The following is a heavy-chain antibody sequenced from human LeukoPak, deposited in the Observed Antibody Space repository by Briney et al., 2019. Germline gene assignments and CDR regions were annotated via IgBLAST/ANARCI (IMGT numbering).Heavy chain of an antibody. CDR2: IYTSGST. CDR1: GGSIGSYY. V-gene: IGHV4-4*09. J-gene: IGHJ5*02. D-gene: IGHD3-10*01. Sequence: SETLSLTCTVSGGSIGSYYWSWIRQPPGKGLEWIGYIYTSGSTNYNPSLKSRVTISVDTSKNQFSLKLSSVTAADTAVYYCAGSFGATSNWFDPWGQGTLVTVSS. CDR3: AGSFGATSNWFDP.